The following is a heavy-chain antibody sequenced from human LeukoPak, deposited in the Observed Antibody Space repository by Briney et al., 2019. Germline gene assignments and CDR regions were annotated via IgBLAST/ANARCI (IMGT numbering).Heavy chain of an antibody. V-gene: IGHV3-11*01. D-gene: IGHD3-22*01. J-gene: IGHJ4*02. Sequence: GGSLRLSCAACGFTFSDYYMSLIRQAPGKGLEWVSYISSSGSTIYYADSVRGRFTISRDNAKNSLYLQMNSLRAEDTAVYYCARGNYDSGESFDYWGQGTLVTVSS. CDR1: GFTFSDYY. CDR2: ISSSGSTI. CDR3: ARGNYDSGESFDY.